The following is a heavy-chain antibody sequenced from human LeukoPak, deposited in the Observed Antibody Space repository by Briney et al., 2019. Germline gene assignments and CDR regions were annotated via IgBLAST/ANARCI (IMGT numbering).Heavy chain of an antibody. V-gene: IGHV4-4*02. CDR3: ASPIVDDAFDI. Sequence: PSGTLSLTCAVSGGSISSTNWWSWVRQPPGKGLEWIGEIYRSGTTNYKPSLKSRVTISLDKSRNHFSLKLTSVTAADSAVYYCASPIVDDAFDIWGQGTMVTVSS. CDR2: IYRSGTT. D-gene: IGHD2-21*01. J-gene: IGHJ3*02. CDR1: GGSISSTNW.